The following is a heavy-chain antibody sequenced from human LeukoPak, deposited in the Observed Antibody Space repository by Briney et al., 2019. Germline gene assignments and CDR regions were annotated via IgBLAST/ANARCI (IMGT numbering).Heavy chain of an antibody. Sequence: GSLRLSCAASGFTFGSYAMSWVRQAPGKGLEWVSAISGSGGSTYYADSVKGRFTISRDNSKNTLYLQMNSLRAEDTAVYYCAKDPYDILTPNWFDPWGQGTLVTVSS. CDR3: AKDPYDILTPNWFDP. CDR2: ISGSGGST. J-gene: IGHJ5*02. D-gene: IGHD3-9*01. CDR1: GFTFGSYA. V-gene: IGHV3-23*01.